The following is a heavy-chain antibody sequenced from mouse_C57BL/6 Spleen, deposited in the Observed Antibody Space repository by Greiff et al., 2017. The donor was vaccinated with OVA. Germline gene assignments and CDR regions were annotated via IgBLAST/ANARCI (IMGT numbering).Heavy chain of an antibody. V-gene: IGHV2-6-1*01. CDR2: IWSDGST. CDR1: GFSLTSYG. Sequence: QVQLQQSGPGLVAPSQSLSITCTVSGFSLTSYGVHWVRQPPGQGLEWLVVIWSDGSTTYNSAPKSRLSISKDNSKRQVFLKMNSLQTDDTAMYYCARQRHGGYDGAYWGQGTLVTVSA. D-gene: IGHD2-2*01. J-gene: IGHJ3*01. CDR3: ARQRHGGYDGAY.